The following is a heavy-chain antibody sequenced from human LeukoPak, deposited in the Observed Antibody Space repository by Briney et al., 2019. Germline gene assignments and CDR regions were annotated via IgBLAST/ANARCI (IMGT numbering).Heavy chain of an antibody. J-gene: IGHJ3*02. Sequence: GGSLRLSYAASGFTFSSYWMTWVRQAPGKGLEWVANIKQDGSEKYYVDSVKGRFTISRDNAKNSLYLQMNSLRAEDTSVYYCAILAAKPGNDAFDIWGQGTMVTVSS. CDR1: GFTFSSYW. CDR3: AILAAKPGNDAFDI. V-gene: IGHV3-7*01. D-gene: IGHD1-14*01. CDR2: IKQDGSEK.